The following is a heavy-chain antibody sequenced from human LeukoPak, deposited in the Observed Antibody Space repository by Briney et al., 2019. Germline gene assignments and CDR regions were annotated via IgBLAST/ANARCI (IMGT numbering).Heavy chain of an antibody. V-gene: IGHV4-61*05. CDR3: ARVVKGSGSI. Sequence: SETLSLTCTVSGGSISSSSYYWGWIRQPPGKGLEWIGYIYYSGSTNYNPSLKSRVTISVDTSKNQFSLKLSSVTAADTAVYYCARVVKGSGSIWGQGTLVTVSS. CDR1: GGSISSSSYY. D-gene: IGHD3-10*01. CDR2: IYYSGST. J-gene: IGHJ1*01.